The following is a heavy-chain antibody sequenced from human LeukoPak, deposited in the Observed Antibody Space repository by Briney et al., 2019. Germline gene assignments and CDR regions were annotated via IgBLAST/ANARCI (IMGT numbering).Heavy chain of an antibody. CDR1: GYTFTGYY. V-gene: IGHV1-2*04. J-gene: IGHJ4*02. D-gene: IGHD6-13*01. CDR3: ARAGSFHSSPFDY. CDR2: INPNSGGT. Sequence: GASVKVSCKASGYTFTGYYMHWVRQAPGQGLEWMGWINPNSGGTNYAQKFQGWVTMTRDTSISTAYMELSRLRSDDTAVYYCARAGSFHSSPFDYWGQGTLVTVSS.